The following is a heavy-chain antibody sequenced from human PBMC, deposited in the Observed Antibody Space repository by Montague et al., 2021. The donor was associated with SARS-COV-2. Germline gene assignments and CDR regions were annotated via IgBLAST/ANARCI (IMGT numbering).Heavy chain of an antibody. Sequence: SVAEVKTPGESLRISCKGSGYSFTSYWISWVRQMPGKGLEWMGRIDPSDSYTNYSPSFQGHVTISADKFISTAYLQWSSLKASDTAMYYCARHRAYYGSGSPPIIDYWGQGTLVTVSS. D-gene: IGHD3-10*01. V-gene: IGHV5-10-1*01. J-gene: IGHJ4*02. CDR2: IDPSDSYT. CDR3: ARHRAYYGSGSPPIIDY. CDR1: GYSFTSYW.